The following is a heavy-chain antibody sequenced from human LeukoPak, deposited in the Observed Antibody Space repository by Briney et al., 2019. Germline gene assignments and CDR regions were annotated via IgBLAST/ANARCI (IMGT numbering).Heavy chain of an antibody. CDR3: ARARDYRGPDAFDI. D-gene: IGHD5-24*01. CDR1: GGSINSSSYY. Sequence: PSETLSLTCTVSGGSINSSSYYWGWIRQPPGKGLEWIGSIYYSGSTYYNPSLKSRVTISVDTSKNQFSLKLSSVTAADTAVYYCARARDYRGPDAFDIWGQGTMVTVSS. V-gene: IGHV4-39*07. CDR2: IYYSGST. J-gene: IGHJ3*02.